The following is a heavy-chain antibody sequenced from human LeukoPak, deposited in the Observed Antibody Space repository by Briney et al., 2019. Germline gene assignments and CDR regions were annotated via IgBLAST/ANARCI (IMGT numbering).Heavy chain of an antibody. CDR2: INNSGST. CDR3: ANAHQVVGATAGGYYFDY. D-gene: IGHD1-26*01. V-gene: IGHV4-34*01. CDR1: GGSFSGYY. Sequence: PSETLSLTCAVYGGSFSGYYWSWIRQPPGKGLEWLGEINNSGSTNYNPSLKSRVTISVDTSKNQFSLKLSSVTAADTAVYYCANAHQVVGATAGGYYFDYWGQGTLVTVSS. J-gene: IGHJ4*02.